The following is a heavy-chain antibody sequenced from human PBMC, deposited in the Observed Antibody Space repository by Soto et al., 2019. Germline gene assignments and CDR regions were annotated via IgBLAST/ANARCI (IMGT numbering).Heavy chain of an antibody. V-gene: IGHV1-69*13. J-gene: IGHJ5*02. CDR1: GGTFSSYA. D-gene: IGHD1-1*01. Sequence: SVKVSCKASGGTFSSYAISWVRQAPGQGLEWMGGIIPIFGTANYAQKFQGRVTITADESTSTAYMELSSLRSEDTAVDYCARRKWNDEAWFDPWAREPWSPSPQ. CDR2: IIPIFGTA. CDR3: ARRKWNDEAWFDP.